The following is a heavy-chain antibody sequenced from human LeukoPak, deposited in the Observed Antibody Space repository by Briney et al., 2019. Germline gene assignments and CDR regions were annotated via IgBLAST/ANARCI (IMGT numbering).Heavy chain of an antibody. D-gene: IGHD1-26*01. CDR2: IWSDGSTT. Sequence: GGSLRLSCVAPGFSFSSYGLRWVRQDQGKGLEWVALIWSDGSTTYYAESVKGRFTISRDISQSPLYLQMNSLRAEDTAVYYCAKVRVPGIHFFDYWGQGTLVTVSS. CDR1: GFSFSSYG. CDR3: AKVRVPGIHFFDY. J-gene: IGHJ4*02. V-gene: IGHV3-30*02.